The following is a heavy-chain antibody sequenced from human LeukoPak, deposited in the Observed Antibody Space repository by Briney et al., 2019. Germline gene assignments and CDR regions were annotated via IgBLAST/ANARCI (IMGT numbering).Heavy chain of an antibody. CDR1: GITFSSHA. CDR2: ISDSGVST. V-gene: IGHV3-23*01. J-gene: IGHJ4*02. D-gene: IGHD5-12*01. Sequence: GGSLRLSCAASGITFSSHARSWVRQAPGKGQEWVSGISDSGVSTYYADSVKGRFTISRDNSKNTLYLQMNSLRGEDTAVYYCAKHLGYTTTHFDYWGQGTLVTVSS. CDR3: AKHLGYTTTHFDY.